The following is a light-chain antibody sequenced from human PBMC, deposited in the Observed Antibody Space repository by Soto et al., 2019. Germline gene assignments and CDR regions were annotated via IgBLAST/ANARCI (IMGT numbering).Light chain of an antibody. CDR3: QQYNTYSRA. CDR1: QSINTH. V-gene: IGKV1-5*03. Sequence: DIQMTQSPSTLSAFVGDRVTITCRASQSINTHLAWYQQKPGKAPKLLIYKASSLESGVPLRFSGSGSGTEFTLTISSLQPDDFATYYCQQYNTYSRAFGQGTKVEIK. J-gene: IGKJ1*01. CDR2: KAS.